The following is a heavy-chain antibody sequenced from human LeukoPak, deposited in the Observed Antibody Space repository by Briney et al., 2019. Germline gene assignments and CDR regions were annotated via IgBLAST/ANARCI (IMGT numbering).Heavy chain of an antibody. CDR3: ARDCSGGNCYLDA. CDR2: FYDRGSA. Sequence: AETLSLTCPVSGGSISDYYWSWIRQPPGKGLEWIGYFYDRGSANYNPSLKSRVTILVDTSKNQFSRKLSSVTAADTGVYYCARDCSGGNCYLDAWGQGTLVTRSS. J-gene: IGHJ4*02. D-gene: IGHD2-15*01. CDR1: GGSISDYY. V-gene: IGHV4-59*01.